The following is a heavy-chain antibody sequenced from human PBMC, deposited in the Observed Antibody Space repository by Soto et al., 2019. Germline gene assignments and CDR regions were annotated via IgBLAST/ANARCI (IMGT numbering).Heavy chain of an antibody. CDR2: IYYSGST. J-gene: IGHJ4*02. CDR1: GCSISSYY. V-gene: IGHV4-59*01. Sequence: SETLSLTCTVSGCSISSYYWSWIRQPPGKGLEWIGYIYYSGSTNYNPSHKSRVTISVDTSKNQFSLKLSSVTAADTAVYYCARVTAGILIDYWGQGTLVTVSS. CDR3: ARVTAGILIDY. D-gene: IGHD1-1*01.